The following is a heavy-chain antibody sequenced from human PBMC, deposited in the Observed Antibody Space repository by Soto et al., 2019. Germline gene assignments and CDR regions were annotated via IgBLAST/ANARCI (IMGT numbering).Heavy chain of an antibody. V-gene: IGHV1-46*01. CDR1: GYTFTIYY. Sequence: ASVKVSCKASGYTFTIYYMHWVRQAPGQGLEWMGIINPSGGSTSYAQKFQARVTLNRDTSASTAYMELRSLRSEDTAVYYCVRKDYYASGIYHFDYWGQGTLVTVSS. J-gene: IGHJ4*02. CDR2: INPSGGST. D-gene: IGHD3-10*01. CDR3: VRKDYYASGIYHFDY.